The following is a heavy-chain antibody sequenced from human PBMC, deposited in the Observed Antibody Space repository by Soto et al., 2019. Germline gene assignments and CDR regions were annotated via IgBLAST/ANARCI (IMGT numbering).Heavy chain of an antibody. Sequence: SQTLSLTCAISGDSVSSNSAAWNWIRQSPSRGLEWLGRTYYRSKWYNDYAVSVKSRITINPDTSKNQFSLQLNSVTPEDTAVYYCARGQQLVFPNYYYYGMDVWGQGTTVTVSS. CDR1: GDSVSSNSAA. CDR2: TYYRSKWYN. V-gene: IGHV6-1*01. CDR3: ARGQQLVFPNYYYYGMDV. J-gene: IGHJ6*02. D-gene: IGHD6-13*01.